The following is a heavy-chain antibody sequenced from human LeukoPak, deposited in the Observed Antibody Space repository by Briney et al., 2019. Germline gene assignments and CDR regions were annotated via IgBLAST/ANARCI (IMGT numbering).Heavy chain of an antibody. V-gene: IGHV3-7*02. CDR3: ARSIAVAGKLPYYFDY. Sequence: PGGSLRLSCAASGFTFSSYWMSWVRQAPGKGLEWVANIKQDGSEKYYVDSVKGRFTISRDNAKNSLYLQMNSLRAEDTAVYYCARSIAVAGKLPYYFDYWGQGTLVTVSS. D-gene: IGHD6-19*01. CDR2: IKQDGSEK. CDR1: GFTFSSYW. J-gene: IGHJ4*02.